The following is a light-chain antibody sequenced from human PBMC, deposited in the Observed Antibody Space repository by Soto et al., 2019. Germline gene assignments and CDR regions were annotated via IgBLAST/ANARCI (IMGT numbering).Light chain of an antibody. V-gene: IGKV3-11*01. CDR1: QSVSSY. CDR3: QQYGSSPRT. CDR2: DAS. J-gene: IGKJ1*01. Sequence: EIVLTQSPATLSLSPGERATLSCRASQSVSSYLAWYQQKPGQAPRLLIYDASNRATGIPARFSGSGSGTDFTLTISGLEPGDVAVYHCQQYGSSPRTFGQGKKGDSK.